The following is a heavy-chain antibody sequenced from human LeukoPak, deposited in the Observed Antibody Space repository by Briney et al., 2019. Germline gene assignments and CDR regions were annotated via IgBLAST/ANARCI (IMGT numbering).Heavy chain of an antibody. J-gene: IGHJ4*02. CDR2: ISGSGGST. CDR1: GFTFSSYA. CDR3: AKVQYSDYDMNFDS. V-gene: IGHV3-23*01. D-gene: IGHD5-12*01. Sequence: GGSLRLSCAASGFTFSSYAMSWVRQAPGKGLEWVSAISGSGGSTYYADSVKGRFTIPRDNSKNSLYLQINSLRADDTAVYYCAKVQYSDYDMNFDSWGQGTLVTVSS.